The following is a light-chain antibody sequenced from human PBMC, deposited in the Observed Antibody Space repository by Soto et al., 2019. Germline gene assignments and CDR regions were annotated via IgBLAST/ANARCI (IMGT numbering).Light chain of an antibody. CDR1: EGINNY. CDR2: AAS. Sequence: DIQLTQSPSSLSASVGDRVTITCRASEGINNYLAWFQQKPGKAPKSLISAASSLQSGVPSRFSGSGSGTQFTLTINNLHPEDSATYYCQQYLRYPITFGQGTRLEIK. CDR3: QQYLRYPIT. V-gene: IGKV1-16*01. J-gene: IGKJ5*01.